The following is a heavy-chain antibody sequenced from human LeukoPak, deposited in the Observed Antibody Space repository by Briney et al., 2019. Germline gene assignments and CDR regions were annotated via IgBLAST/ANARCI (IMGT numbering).Heavy chain of an antibody. Sequence: ASVKVSCKASGYTFTSYYMHWVRQAPGQGLEWIGIINPSGGSTSYAQKFQGRVTMTRDTSTSTAYMELSSLRSEDTAVYYCARAVAVTRFFFDYWGQGTLVTVSS. CDR2: INPSGGST. D-gene: IGHD4-17*01. CDR1: GYTFTSYY. V-gene: IGHV1-46*03. CDR3: ARAVAVTRFFFDY. J-gene: IGHJ4*02.